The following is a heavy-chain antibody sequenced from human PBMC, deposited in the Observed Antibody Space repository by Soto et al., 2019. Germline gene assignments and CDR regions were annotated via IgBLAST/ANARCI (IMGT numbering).Heavy chain of an antibody. CDR1: GFTFSSYS. CDR2: ISSSSSYI. D-gene: IGHD7-27*01. J-gene: IGHJ3*02. Sequence: GGSLRLSCAASGFTFSSYSMNWVRQAPGKGLEWVSSISSSSSYIYYADSVKGRFTISRANAKNSLYLQMNSLRAEDTAVYYCAREGSTGDRGAFDIWGQGTMVTVSS. CDR3: AREGSTGDRGAFDI. V-gene: IGHV3-21*01.